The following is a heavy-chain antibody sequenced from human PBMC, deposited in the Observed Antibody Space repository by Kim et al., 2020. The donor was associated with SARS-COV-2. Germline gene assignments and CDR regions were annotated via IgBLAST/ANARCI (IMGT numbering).Heavy chain of an antibody. Sequence: SVKVSCKASGYTFTSYAMRWVRQAPGQGLEWMGRIIPGLGNANYAQKFQARSTPTADKTASTDYRDLGSQGPHESAVYYWAKAGQRVQLGDWGQGTLVT. CDR1: GYTFTSYA. D-gene: IGHD5-18*01. V-gene: IGHV1-69*04. CDR2: IIPGLGNA. J-gene: IGHJ4*02. CDR3: AKAGQRVQLGD.